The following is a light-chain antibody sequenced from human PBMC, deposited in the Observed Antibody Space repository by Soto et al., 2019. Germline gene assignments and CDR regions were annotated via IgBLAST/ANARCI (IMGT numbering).Light chain of an antibody. J-gene: IGKJ1*01. CDR1: QSISSY. CDR2: AAS. V-gene: IGKV1-39*01. CDR3: QQSYSTPRT. Sequence: DIQMTQSPSSLSVSVGDRVTITCRASQSISSYLNWYQQKPGKAPKLLIYAASSLQSGVPSRSSGSGSGTDFTLTISSLQPEDFATYYCQQSYSTPRTFGQGTKVEIK.